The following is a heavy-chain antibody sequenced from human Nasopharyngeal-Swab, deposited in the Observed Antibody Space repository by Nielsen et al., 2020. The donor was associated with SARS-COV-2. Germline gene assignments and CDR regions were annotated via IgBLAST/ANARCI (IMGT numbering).Heavy chain of an antibody. J-gene: IGHJ3*02. Sequence: ASVKVSCKASGYTFSSYDINWVRQASGQGLEWMGWMNPNSGNTGYAQRFQGRVTMTRDTSITTAYMELSSLRSEDTAVYYCARVPAAIREGDAFDIWGQGTMVTVSS. V-gene: IGHV1-8*01. D-gene: IGHD2-2*02. CDR3: ARVPAAIREGDAFDI. CDR2: MNPNSGNT. CDR1: GYTFSSYD.